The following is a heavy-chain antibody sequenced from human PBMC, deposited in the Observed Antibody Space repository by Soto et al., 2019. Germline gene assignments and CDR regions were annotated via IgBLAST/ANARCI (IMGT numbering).Heavy chain of an antibody. CDR3: ARQRTSNWNYHFDY. J-gene: IGHJ4*02. D-gene: IGHD1-7*01. CDR1: GGSISRSGYF. V-gene: IGHV4-31*03. Sequence: SETLSLTCTVSGGSISRSGYFWSWIRQHPGKGLEWIGYIYDSGSTYYNPSLKSRVSLSVDTSKNQFSLNLTSVTASDTAMYYCARQRTSNWNYHFDYWGQGTLVTVSS. CDR2: IYDSGST.